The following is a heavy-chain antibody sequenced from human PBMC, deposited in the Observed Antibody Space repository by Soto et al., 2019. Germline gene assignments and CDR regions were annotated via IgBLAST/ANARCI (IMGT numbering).Heavy chain of an antibody. J-gene: IGHJ4*02. Sequence: EVQRLESGGGLVQPGGSLRLSCAASGFTFSSYAMTWVRQAPGKGLEWVSAITGSGGTTYYADSVKGRFTISRDNSKNTLYLQMNSLRAEDTAVYYCAKDQYSSGWYRLWGQGTLVTVSS. D-gene: IGHD6-19*01. V-gene: IGHV3-23*01. CDR1: GFTFSSYA. CDR2: ITGSGGTT. CDR3: AKDQYSSGWYRL.